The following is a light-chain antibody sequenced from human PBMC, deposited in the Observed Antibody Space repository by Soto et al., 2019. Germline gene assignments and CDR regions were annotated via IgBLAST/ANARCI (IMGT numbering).Light chain of an antibody. CDR3: QQYAASPLT. CDR2: DAS. Sequence: ENVLTQSPGTLSLSPGERATLSCRASQSVGRNYLAWYQQKPGQAPRLLIFDASSRATGIPDRFSDGGSGTDFTLTINRVEPEDFAVFYCQQYAASPLTFGQGTKVDIK. V-gene: IGKV3-20*01. CDR1: QSVGRNY. J-gene: IGKJ1*01.